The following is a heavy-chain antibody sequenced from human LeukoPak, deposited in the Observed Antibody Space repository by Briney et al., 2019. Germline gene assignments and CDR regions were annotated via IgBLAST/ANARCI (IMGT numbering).Heavy chain of an antibody. CDR2: IRYDGSNK. CDR3: AKDRGRYCSGGGCYTTHYFDY. V-gene: IGHV3-30*02. Sequence: PGGSLRLSCAASGFTFSSYGMHWVRQAPGKGLEWVAFIRYDGSNKYYADSVKGRFTISRDNSKNTLYLQMNSLRAEDTAVYYCAKDRGRYCSGGGCYTTHYFDYWGQGTLVTVSS. D-gene: IGHD2-15*01. J-gene: IGHJ4*02. CDR1: GFTFSSYG.